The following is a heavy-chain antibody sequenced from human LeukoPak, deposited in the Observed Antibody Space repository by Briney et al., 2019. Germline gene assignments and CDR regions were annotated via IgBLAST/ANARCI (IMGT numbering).Heavy chain of an antibody. CDR2: IYSGGST. CDR1: GFTVSTYY. CDR3: ARGLGYCTSTTCLLPLDY. J-gene: IGHJ4*02. Sequence: GGSLRLSCAASGFTVSTYYMTWVRQAPGKGLECVSVIYSGGSTYYADSVKGRFTVSRDNSKNTLYLQMKSLRAEDTAMYYCARGLGYCTSTTCLLPLDYSGQGTLVTVSS. D-gene: IGHD2-2*01. V-gene: IGHV3-53*01.